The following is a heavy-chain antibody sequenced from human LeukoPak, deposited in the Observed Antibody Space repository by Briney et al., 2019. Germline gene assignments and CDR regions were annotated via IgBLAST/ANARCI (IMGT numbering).Heavy chain of an antibody. CDR2: VSTSGGVT. Sequence: GGSLRLSCAASGFTFSSYSMNWVRQAPGKGLEWVSAVSTSGGVTYYADSVKGRFTISRDNSKNTLYLQMNSLRAEDTAVYYCATTLGSGWKFDYWGQGTLVTVSS. CDR1: GFTFSSYS. V-gene: IGHV3-23*01. J-gene: IGHJ4*02. CDR3: ATTLGSGWKFDY. D-gene: IGHD6-19*01.